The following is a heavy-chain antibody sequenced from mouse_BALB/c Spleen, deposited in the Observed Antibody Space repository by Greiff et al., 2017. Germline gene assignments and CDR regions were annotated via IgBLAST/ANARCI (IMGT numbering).Heavy chain of an antibody. Sequence: VQLQESGPGLVAPSQSLSITCTVSGFSLTSYDISWIRQPPGKGLEWLGVIWTGGGTNYNSAFMSRLSISKDNSKSQVFLKMNSLQTDDTAIYYCVRDRDYDGYYYAMDYWGQGTSVTVSS. CDR1: GFSLTSYD. V-gene: IGHV2-9-2*01. CDR2: IWTGGGT. J-gene: IGHJ4*01. D-gene: IGHD2-4*01. CDR3: VRDRDYDGYYYAMDY.